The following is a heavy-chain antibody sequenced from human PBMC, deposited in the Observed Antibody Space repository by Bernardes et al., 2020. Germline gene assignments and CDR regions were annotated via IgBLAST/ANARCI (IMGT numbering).Heavy chain of an antibody. CDR1: GLTFSSYW. J-gene: IGHJ4*02. CDR3: ARGGVDSYSGSSLSAFAF. D-gene: IGHD6-6*01. CDR2: VKSDGSST. Sequence: GGSLRLSCAASGLTFSSYWMHWVRQAPGKGLVWVSRVKSDGSSTTYADSVKGRFTISRDNAKNTLYLQMNSLRAEATAVYYCARGGVDSYSGSSLSAFAFWGQGALVTVSS. V-gene: IGHV3-74*03.